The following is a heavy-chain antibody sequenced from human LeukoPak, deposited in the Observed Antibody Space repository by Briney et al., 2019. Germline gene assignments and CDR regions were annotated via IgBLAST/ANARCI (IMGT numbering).Heavy chain of an antibody. V-gene: IGHV1-2*06. CDR3: ATYYDFWSGYYTYYFDY. D-gene: IGHD3-3*01. Sequence: VASVKVSCKASGYTFTGYYMLWVRQAPGQGLEWMGRINPNSGGTNYAQKFQGRVTMTRDTSISTAYMELSRLRSDDTAVYYCATYYDFWSGYYTYYFDYWGQGTLVTVSS. CDR1: GYTFTGYY. J-gene: IGHJ4*02. CDR2: INPNSGGT.